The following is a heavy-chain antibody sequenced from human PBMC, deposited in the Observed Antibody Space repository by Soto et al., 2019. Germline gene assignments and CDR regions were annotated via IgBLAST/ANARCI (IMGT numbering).Heavy chain of an antibody. CDR3: ARTAIPRGGWFLP. CDR2: IYASGST. D-gene: IGHD2-21*02. CDR1: GDSFSTYY. Sequence: QVHLQESGPGLVKTSESLSLTCIVSGDSFSTYYWSWIRQPAGKGLEWIGRIYASGSTNYNPSLKRRVTMSVDTSKNQFSPKMISVTAADTAMYYCARTAIPRGGWFLPWGQGILVTVSS. V-gene: IGHV4-4*07. J-gene: IGHJ5*02.